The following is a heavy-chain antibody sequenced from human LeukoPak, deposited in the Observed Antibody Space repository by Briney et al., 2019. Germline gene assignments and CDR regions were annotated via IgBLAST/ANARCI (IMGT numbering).Heavy chain of an antibody. J-gene: IGHJ4*02. V-gene: IGHV3-30*18. CDR1: GFTLTSFG. CDR3: AKDATENYYNFWSDGFDY. D-gene: IGHD3-3*01. Sequence: GRSLRLSCAASGFTLTSFGMQWVRQAPGKGLEWVAVISSDGSHKYYADSVQGRFTISRDNSKNTLYLQMSSPTTADTAVYYCAKDATENYYNFWSDGFDYWGQGILVTVSS. CDR2: ISSDGSHK.